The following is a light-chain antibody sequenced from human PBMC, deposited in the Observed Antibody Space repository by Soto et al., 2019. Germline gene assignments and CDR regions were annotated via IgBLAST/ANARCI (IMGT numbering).Light chain of an antibody. CDR3: QQYDTSPRT. V-gene: IGKV3-20*01. CDR2: GAS. Sequence: EVMFTQSPGTLSLSPGERATLSCRASQSVSSNYLAWYQQKSGQAPRLLIYGASNRATGIPDRFSGSGSGTDFTLTIRRLEPEDFAVYYCQQYDTSPRTFGPGTKGEFK. CDR1: QSVSSNY. J-gene: IGKJ1*01.